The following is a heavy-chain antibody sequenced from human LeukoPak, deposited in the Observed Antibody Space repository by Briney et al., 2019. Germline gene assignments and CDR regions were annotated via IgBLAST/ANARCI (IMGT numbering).Heavy chain of an antibody. Sequence: GGSLRLSCAASGFTFSDYAMTWVRQAPGKGLEWVANIKQDGGEKYYVGSVKGRFTISRDNAKNSLYLQMNSLRAEDTAVYYCARARRSYSHDYWGQGTLVTVSS. D-gene: IGHD1-26*01. CDR2: IKQDGGEK. CDR1: GFTFSDYA. J-gene: IGHJ4*02. V-gene: IGHV3-7*01. CDR3: ARARRSYSHDY.